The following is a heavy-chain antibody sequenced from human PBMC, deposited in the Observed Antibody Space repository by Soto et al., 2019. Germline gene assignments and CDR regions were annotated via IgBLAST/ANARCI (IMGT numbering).Heavy chain of an antibody. CDR1: GFTFSDHW. J-gene: IGHJ3*02. V-gene: IGHV3-74*01. CDR2: IKGDGSYT. CDR3: ARLGSTNTFDI. D-gene: IGHD2-2*01. Sequence: GGSLRLSCAASGFTFSDHWMHWVHQAAGKGLVWVSRIKGDGSYTNYADSVKGRFTTIRDNAKNTLYLQMNSLRAEDTAVYYCARLGSTNTFDIWGLGTKVT.